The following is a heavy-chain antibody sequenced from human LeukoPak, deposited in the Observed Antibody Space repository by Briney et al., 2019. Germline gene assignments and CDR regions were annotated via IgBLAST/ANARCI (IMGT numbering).Heavy chain of an antibody. D-gene: IGHD4-17*01. CDR2: VSSDGTNK. V-gene: IGHV3-30-3*01. J-gene: IGHJ6*02. Sequence: GRSLRPSCAASGFTFNIYAMHWVRQSPGKGLEWVAVVSSDGTNKYYADSVKGRFTISRDNSRNTLSLQMNSLRPEDTAVYYSARVGDYVDGMDVWGQGTTVTVSS. CDR1: GFTFNIYA. CDR3: ARVGDYVDGMDV.